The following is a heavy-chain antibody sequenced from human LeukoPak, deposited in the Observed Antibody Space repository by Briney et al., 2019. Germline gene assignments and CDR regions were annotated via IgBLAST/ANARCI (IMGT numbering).Heavy chain of an antibody. CDR1: GFTFSKYW. D-gene: IGHD6-19*01. V-gene: IGHV3-74*01. Sequence: PGGSLRLSCAASGFTFSKYWMLWVRQAPGKGLESVSRINTDGTVTTYADSMKGRFTVSRDNADSTMFLQMNSVRDEDTAVYYCATKQWLAPPPDSWGQGTPVTVSS. CDR2: INTDGTVT. J-gene: IGHJ4*02. CDR3: ATKQWLAPPPDS.